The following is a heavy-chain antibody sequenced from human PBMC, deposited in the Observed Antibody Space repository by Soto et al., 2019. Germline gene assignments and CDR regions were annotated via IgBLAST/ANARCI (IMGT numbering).Heavy chain of an antibody. CDR3: ARDRGCSGGSCYEAFDI. J-gene: IGHJ3*02. Sequence: ASVKVSCKASGYTXTGYYMHWVRQAPGQGLEWMGWINPNSGGTNYAQKFQGWVTMTRDTSISTAYMELSRLRSDDTAVYYCARDRGCSGGSCYEAFDIWGQGTMVTVSS. D-gene: IGHD2-15*01. CDR2: INPNSGGT. CDR1: GYTXTGYY. V-gene: IGHV1-2*04.